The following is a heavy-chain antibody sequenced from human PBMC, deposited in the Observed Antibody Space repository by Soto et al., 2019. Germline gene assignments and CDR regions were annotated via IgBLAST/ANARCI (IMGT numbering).Heavy chain of an antibody. CDR2: ISGSGGST. J-gene: IGHJ4*02. Sequence: EVQLLGSGGGLVQPGGSLRLSCAASGFTFSSYAMSWVRQAPGKGLEWVSAISGSGGSTYYADSVKGRFTISRDNSKNTLYLQMNSLRAEDTAVYYCAKGAITFGGVIVYFDYWGQGTLVTVSS. D-gene: IGHD3-16*02. CDR1: GFTFSSYA. CDR3: AKGAITFGGVIVYFDY. V-gene: IGHV3-23*01.